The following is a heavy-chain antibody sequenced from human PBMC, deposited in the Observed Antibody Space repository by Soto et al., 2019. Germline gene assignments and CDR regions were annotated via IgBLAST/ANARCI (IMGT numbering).Heavy chain of an antibody. J-gene: IGHJ4*02. CDR1: GGSISNYY. V-gene: IGHV4-59*01. D-gene: IGHD3-3*01. CDR3: ARGQYLLLSSATDFHS. Sequence: PSETLSLTCTVSGGSISNYYWNWIRQPPGKGLEWIGHIYYSGNTNHNPSLESRVTISVDSSKNQFSLTLSSVTAADTAVYFCARGQYLLLSSATDFHSWGLENILTVSS. CDR2: IYYSGNT.